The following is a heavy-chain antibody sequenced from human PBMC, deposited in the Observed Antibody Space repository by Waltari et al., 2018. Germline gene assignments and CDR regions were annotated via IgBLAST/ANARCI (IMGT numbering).Heavy chain of an antibody. CDR2: IYYSGST. Sequence: QLQLQESGPGLVKPSETLSLTCTVSGGSSSRSSYYLGWIRQPPGKGLEWIGSIYYSGSTYSNPSLKSRVTISVDTSKNQFSLKLSSVTAADTAVYYCAREWMATRLFDYWGQGTLVTVSS. D-gene: IGHD5-12*01. V-gene: IGHV4-39*07. CDR1: GGSSSRSSYY. CDR3: AREWMATRLFDY. J-gene: IGHJ4*02.